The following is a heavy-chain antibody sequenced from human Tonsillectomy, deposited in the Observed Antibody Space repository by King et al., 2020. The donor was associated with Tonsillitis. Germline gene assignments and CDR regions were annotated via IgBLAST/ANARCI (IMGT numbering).Heavy chain of an antibody. Sequence: VQLVESGGGLVQPGRSLRLSCAASGFTFDDYGMHWVRQAPGKGLEWVSGISWNSGTIGYADSVKGRITISRDNAKNSLYLQMNSLRAEDTALYYCAKDFGLEWLSGWFDTWGQGTLVTVSS. CDR1: GFTFDDYG. J-gene: IGHJ5*02. CDR2: ISWNSGTI. CDR3: AKDFGLEWLSGWFDT. V-gene: IGHV3-9*01. D-gene: IGHD3-3*01.